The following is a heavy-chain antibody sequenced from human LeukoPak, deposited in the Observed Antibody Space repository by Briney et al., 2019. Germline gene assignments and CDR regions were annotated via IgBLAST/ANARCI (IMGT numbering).Heavy chain of an antibody. CDR3: ARDLMYGDYPNWFDP. CDR2: INPSGSST. CDR1: GYIFTNHY. V-gene: IGHV1-46*01. J-gene: IGHJ5*02. Sequence: ASVKVSCKASGYIFTNHYMHWVRQAPGQGLEWMGLINPSGSSTLYAEKFRGRIIMTRDMSTATDYMELSSLRSEDTAVYYCARDLMYGDYPNWFDPWGQGTLVTVSS. D-gene: IGHD4-17*01.